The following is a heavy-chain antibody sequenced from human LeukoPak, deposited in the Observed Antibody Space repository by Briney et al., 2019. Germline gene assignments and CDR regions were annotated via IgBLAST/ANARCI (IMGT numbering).Heavy chain of an antibody. D-gene: IGHD6-19*01. J-gene: IGHJ4*02. CDR1: GFTFSRYA. Sequence: GGSLRLSCAASGFTFSRYAMSWVRQAPGKGLVWVSRISYDGSSTNYADSVKGRFSISRDNAKNTVYLQMNSLRAEDTAVYYCAREAAVAGIYCVSWGGGTLVTVSS. CDR2: ISYDGSST. V-gene: IGHV3-74*01. CDR3: AREAAVAGIYCVS.